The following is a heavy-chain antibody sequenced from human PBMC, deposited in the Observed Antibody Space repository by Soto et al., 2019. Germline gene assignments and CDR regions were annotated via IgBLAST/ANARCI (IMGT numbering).Heavy chain of an antibody. CDR1: GFTFSSYA. CDR3: AKEGGYCSSTSCYVYPYFDY. V-gene: IGHV3-23*01. J-gene: IGHJ4*02. Sequence: EVQLLESGGGLVQPGGSLRLSCAASGFTFSSYAMSWVRQAPGKGLEWVSAISGSGGSTYYADSVKGRFTISRDNSKNTLYLQMNSLRAEDTAVYYCAKEGGYCSSTSCYVYPYFDYWGQGTLVTVSS. CDR2: ISGSGGST. D-gene: IGHD2-2*01.